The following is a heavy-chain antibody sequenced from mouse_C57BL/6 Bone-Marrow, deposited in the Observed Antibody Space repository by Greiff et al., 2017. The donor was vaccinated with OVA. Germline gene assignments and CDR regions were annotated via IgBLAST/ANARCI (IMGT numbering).Heavy chain of an antibody. J-gene: IGHJ1*03. V-gene: IGHV1-81*01. Sequence: VQLQQSGAELARPGASVKLSCKASGYTFTSYGISWVKQRTGQGLEWIGEIYPRSGNTYYNDKFKGKATLTADKSSSTAYMELRSLTSEDSAVYFCASSVVAKGYWYFDVWGTGTTVTVSS. D-gene: IGHD1-1*01. CDR2: IYPRSGNT. CDR1: GYTFTSYG. CDR3: ASSVVAKGYWYFDV.